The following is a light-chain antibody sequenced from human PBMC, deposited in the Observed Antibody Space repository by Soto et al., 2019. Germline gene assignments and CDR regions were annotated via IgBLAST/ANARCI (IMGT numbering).Light chain of an antibody. V-gene: IGKV3-20*01. CDR1: QSVSSSY. Sequence: EIVLTQSPGTLSLSPGERATLSCRASQSVSSSYLAWYQQKLGQAPRLLIYGASSRATGIPDRFSGRGSGTDFTLTISRLEPEDFAVYYCQQYGSSAITFGLGTRLEI. CDR2: GAS. CDR3: QQYGSSAIT. J-gene: IGKJ5*01.